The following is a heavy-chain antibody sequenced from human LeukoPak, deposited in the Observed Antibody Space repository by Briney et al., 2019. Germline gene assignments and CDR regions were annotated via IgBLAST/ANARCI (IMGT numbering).Heavy chain of an antibody. CDR2: IYYSGST. Sequence: PSETLSLTCSVSGGSISSSSHSWGWIRQSPGKGLEWIGSIYYSGSTFYNPSLKSRVTISVDRSKNQFSLKLSSVTAADTAVYYCARLGYYGSGSLVDYFDYWGQGTLVTVSS. CDR1: GGSISSSSHS. CDR3: ARLGYYGSGSLVDYFDY. V-gene: IGHV4-39*01. J-gene: IGHJ4*02. D-gene: IGHD3-10*01.